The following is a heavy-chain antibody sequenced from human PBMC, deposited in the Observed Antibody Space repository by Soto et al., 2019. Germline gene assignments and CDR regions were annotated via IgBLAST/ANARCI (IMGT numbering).Heavy chain of an antibody. D-gene: IGHD1-26*01. CDR1: GGSFSGYY. Sequence: QVQLQQWGAGLLKPSETLSLTCAVYGGSFSGYYWSWIRQPPGKGLEWIGEINHSGSTNYNPSLKSRVTISVDTSKNQSSQKLSSVPAADTAVYYCARGGGTELAIWGQGTMVTVSS. J-gene: IGHJ3*02. CDR3: ARGGGTELAI. V-gene: IGHV4-34*01. CDR2: INHSGST.